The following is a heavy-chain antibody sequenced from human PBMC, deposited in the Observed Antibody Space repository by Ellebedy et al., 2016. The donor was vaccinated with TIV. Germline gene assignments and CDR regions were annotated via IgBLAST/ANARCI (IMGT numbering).Heavy chain of an antibody. Sequence: PGGSLRLSCAASGFTFSNYAMSWVRQAPGKGLEWVSAISASGASTYYADSVKGRFTSSRDNSKDTLYLQMNSLRAEDTAVYYCAKDIIGGSCAGDCYSTSIDYWGQGTLVTVSS. CDR2: ISASGAST. V-gene: IGHV3-23*01. J-gene: IGHJ4*02. D-gene: IGHD2-21*02. CDR1: GFTFSNYA. CDR3: AKDIIGGSCAGDCYSTSIDY.